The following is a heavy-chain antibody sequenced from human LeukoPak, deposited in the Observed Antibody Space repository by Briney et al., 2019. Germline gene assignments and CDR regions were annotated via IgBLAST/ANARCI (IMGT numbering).Heavy chain of an antibody. CDR3: ARHQMVAVAGPDGLDAFDI. J-gene: IGHJ3*02. D-gene: IGHD6-19*01. CDR1: GGSISTYY. CDR2: IYYSGST. V-gene: IGHV4-59*08. Sequence: SETLSLTCSVSGGSISTYYWSWIRQPPGKGLEWIGYIYYSGSTNYNPSLKSRVTISVDTSKNQFSLKLSSVTAADTAVYYCARHQMVAVAGPDGLDAFDIWGQGTMVTVSS.